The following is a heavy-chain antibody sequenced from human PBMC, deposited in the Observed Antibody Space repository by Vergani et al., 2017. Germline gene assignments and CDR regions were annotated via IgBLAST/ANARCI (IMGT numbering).Heavy chain of an antibody. Sequence: QMQLVQSGPEVKKPGTSVKVSCKASGFTFTSSAMQWVRQARGQRLEWIGWIVVGSGNTNYAQKFQERVTITRDMSTSTAYMELSSLRSEDTAVYYCAADPNSSSWDYYDYYGMYVWGQGTTVTVSS. V-gene: IGHV1-58*02. CDR3: AADPNSSSWDYYDYYGMYV. CDR1: GFTFTSSA. D-gene: IGHD6-13*01. J-gene: IGHJ6*02. CDR2: IVVGSGNT.